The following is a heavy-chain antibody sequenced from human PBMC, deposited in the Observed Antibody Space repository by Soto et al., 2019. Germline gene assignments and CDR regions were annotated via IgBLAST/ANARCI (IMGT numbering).Heavy chain of an antibody. CDR3: ATTYYYDSSGYLGTFDY. Sequence: GESLKISCKGSGYSFTSYWIGWVRQMPGKGLEWMGRIDPSDSYTNYSPSFQGHVTISADKSISTAYLQWSSLKASDTAMYYCATTYYYDSSGYLGTFDYWGQGTLVTVSS. V-gene: IGHV5-10-1*01. CDR2: IDPSDSYT. D-gene: IGHD3-22*01. CDR1: GYSFTSYW. J-gene: IGHJ4*02.